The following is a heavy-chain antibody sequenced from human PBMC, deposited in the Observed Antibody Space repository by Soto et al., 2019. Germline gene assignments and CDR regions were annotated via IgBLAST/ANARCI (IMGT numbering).Heavy chain of an antibody. J-gene: IGHJ4*02. Sequence: GGSLRLSCAASGFTFSSYAMHWVRQAPGKGLEWVAVISYDGSNKYYADSVKGRFTISRDNSKNTLYLQMNSLRAEDTAVYYCARYSSGWSACFDYWGQRTLVTVSS. V-gene: IGHV3-30-3*01. CDR1: GFTFSSYA. D-gene: IGHD6-19*01. CDR3: ARYSSGWSACFDY. CDR2: ISYDGSNK.